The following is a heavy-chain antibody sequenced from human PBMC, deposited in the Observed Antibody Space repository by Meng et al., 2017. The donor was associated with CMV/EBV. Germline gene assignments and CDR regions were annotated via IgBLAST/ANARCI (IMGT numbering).Heavy chain of an antibody. Sequence: SETLSLTCTVSGGSVSSGSYYWSWIRQPPGKGLEWIGEIYHSGSTNYNPSLKSRVTISVDKSKNQFSLKLSSVTAADTAVYYCARPPSGYCSSTSCPSAWGQGTLVTVSS. D-gene: IGHD2-2*01. V-gene: IGHV4-39*07. CDR1: GGSVSSGSYY. CDR2: IYHSGST. CDR3: ARPPSGYCSSTSCPSA. J-gene: IGHJ5*02.